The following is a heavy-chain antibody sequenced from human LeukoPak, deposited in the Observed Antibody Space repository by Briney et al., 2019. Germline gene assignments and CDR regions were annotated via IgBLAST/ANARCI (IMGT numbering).Heavy chain of an antibody. CDR2: INPNSGDT. V-gene: IGHV1-2*02. CDR1: GYTFTGHY. D-gene: IGHD3-9*01. J-gene: IGHJ4*02. CDR3: ARDSRNYDILTGYYPLYYFDY. Sequence: GASVKVSCKASGYTFTGHYMHWMRQAPGQGLVWMGWINPNSGDTNYAQKFQGRVTMTRDTSISTAYMELSRLRSDDTAVYYCARDSRNYDILTGYYPLYYFDYWGQGTLVTVSS.